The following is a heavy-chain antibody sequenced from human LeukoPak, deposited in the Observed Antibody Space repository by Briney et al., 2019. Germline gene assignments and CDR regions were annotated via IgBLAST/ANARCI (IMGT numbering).Heavy chain of an antibody. CDR2: IMGDGESP. D-gene: IGHD2-2*01. V-gene: IGHV3-43*02. CDR1: GFTFDDYA. CDR3: AKDIGSCSRTSCYGHYYYGMDV. Sequence: GGSLRLSCAASGFTFDDYAMHWVGKAPGKVREWVSLIMGDGESPYYADSVKGRFTISRDNSKNSLYLQMNSLRTEDTALYYCAKDIGSCSRTSCYGHYYYGMDVWGQGTTVTVSS. J-gene: IGHJ6*02.